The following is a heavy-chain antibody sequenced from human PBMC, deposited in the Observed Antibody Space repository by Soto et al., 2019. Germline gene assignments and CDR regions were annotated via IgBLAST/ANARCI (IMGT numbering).Heavy chain of an antibody. CDR2: ISNSGNTI. Sequence: GGSLRLSCAASGFTFSTYEMNWVRQAPGKGLEWVSYISNSGNTIYYADSVEGQFTVSRDNSKNSLYLQMNSLRAEDTAVYYCASPLVTAPHDAFDIWGRGTMVTVSS. J-gene: IGHJ3*02. V-gene: IGHV3-48*03. CDR1: GFTFSTYE. CDR3: ASPLVTAPHDAFDI. D-gene: IGHD2-21*02.